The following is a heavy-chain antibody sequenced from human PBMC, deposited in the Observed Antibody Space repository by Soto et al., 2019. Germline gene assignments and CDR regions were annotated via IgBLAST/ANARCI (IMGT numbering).Heavy chain of an antibody. CDR1: GFTFSSYA. Sequence: PGGNLSLSCSASGFTFSSYAMHWIRQALGKGLEYVSDISSNGGSTYYADSVKGRFTISRDNSKITLYLQMSSLRAEVTAVYYCVIGARVVVPAALDYWGQGTLVTVSS. CDR3: VIGARVVVPAALDY. J-gene: IGHJ4*02. D-gene: IGHD2-2*01. V-gene: IGHV3-64D*08. CDR2: ISSNGGST.